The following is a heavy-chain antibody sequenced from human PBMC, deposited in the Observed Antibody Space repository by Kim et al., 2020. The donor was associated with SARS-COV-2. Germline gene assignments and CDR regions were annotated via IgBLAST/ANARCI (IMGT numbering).Heavy chain of an antibody. CDR1: GVSIGSSRFF. D-gene: IGHD5-12*01. V-gene: IGHV4-39*01. J-gene: IGHJ4*02. CDR2: IYYSGTT. Sequence: SETLSLTCTVSGVSIGSSRFFWGWVRQSPGKGLEWLATIYYSGTTYDNPSLKSRVTLSLDASKNQFSLRLNSVTAADTAFYYCARRGSGYDFIGYFDHWGQGILVTVSS. CDR3: ARRGSGYDFIGYFDH.